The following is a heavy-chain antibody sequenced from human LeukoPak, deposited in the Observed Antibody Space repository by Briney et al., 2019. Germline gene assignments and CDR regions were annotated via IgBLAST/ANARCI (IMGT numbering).Heavy chain of an antibody. D-gene: IGHD6-13*01. CDR2: IYYSGST. V-gene: IGHV4-59*08. Sequence: SETLSLTCTVSGDSISSYYGSWIRQPPGKGLEWIGYIYYSGSTDYNPSLKSRVTISVDTSKNQFSLKLSSVTAADTAVYYCARHSSSWSTFHYWGQGTLVTVSS. CDR3: ARHSSSWSTFHY. CDR1: GDSISSYY. J-gene: IGHJ4*02.